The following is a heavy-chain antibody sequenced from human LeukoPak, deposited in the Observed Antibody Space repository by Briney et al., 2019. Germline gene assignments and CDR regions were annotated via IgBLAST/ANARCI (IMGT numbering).Heavy chain of an antibody. CDR3: ARDKAGARGDWFDP. J-gene: IGHJ5*02. D-gene: IGHD1-26*01. Sequence: SETLSLTCTVSGGSISSYYWSWIRQPAGEGLEWIGRIYTSGSTNYNPSLKSRVTMSVDTSKNQFSLKLSSVTAADTAVYYCARDKAGARGDWFDPWGQGTLVTVSS. CDR2: IYTSGST. V-gene: IGHV4-4*07. CDR1: GGSISSYY.